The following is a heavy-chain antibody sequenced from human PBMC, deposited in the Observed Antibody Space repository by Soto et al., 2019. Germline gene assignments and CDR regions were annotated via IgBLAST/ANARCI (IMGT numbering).Heavy chain of an antibody. D-gene: IGHD3-3*01. CDR2: IYDSGTT. J-gene: IGHJ4*03. V-gene: IGHV4-38-2*01. CDR1: SYVIESGHY. CDR3: ARSPQYYTPGSSPFDY. Sequence: PSDTLSLTCVVSSYVIESGHYWGWVRQPPGKGLEWVGSIYDSGTTYYNPSLRSRVTISADTSKNQFSLSLTSVTAADTAVYYCARSPQYYTPGSSPFDYWGPGTMVTVSS.